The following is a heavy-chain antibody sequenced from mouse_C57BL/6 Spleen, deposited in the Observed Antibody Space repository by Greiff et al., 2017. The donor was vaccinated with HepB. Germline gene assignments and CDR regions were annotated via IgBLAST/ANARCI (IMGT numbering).Heavy chain of an antibody. J-gene: IGHJ1*03. D-gene: IGHD2-4*01. V-gene: IGHV3-6*01. CDR3: ARGDYDWYFDV. Sequence: ESGPGLVKPSQSLSLTCSVTGYSITSGYYWNWVRQFPGNKLEWMGYISYDGSNKYNPSLKNRISITRDTSNNQFFLKLNSVTTEDTATYYWARGDYDWYFDVWGTGTTGTVSS. CDR2: ISYDGSN. CDR1: GYSITSGYY.